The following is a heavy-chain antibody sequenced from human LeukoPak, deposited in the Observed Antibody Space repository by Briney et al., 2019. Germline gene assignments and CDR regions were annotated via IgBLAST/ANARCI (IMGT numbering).Heavy chain of an antibody. Sequence: ASVKVSCKVSGYTLTELSMHWVRQAPGKGLEWMGGFDPEDGETIYAQKFQGRVTMTEDTSTDTAYMELSSLRSEDTAVYYCATYIVVVPAAGVWFDPWGQGTLVTVSS. J-gene: IGHJ5*02. D-gene: IGHD2-2*01. CDR2: FDPEDGET. V-gene: IGHV1-24*01. CDR3: ATYIVVVPAAGVWFDP. CDR1: GYTLTELS.